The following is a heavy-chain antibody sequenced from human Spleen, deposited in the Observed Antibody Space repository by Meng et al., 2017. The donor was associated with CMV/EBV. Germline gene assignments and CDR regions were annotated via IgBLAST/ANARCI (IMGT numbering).Heavy chain of an antibody. V-gene: IGHV3-23*03. D-gene: IGHD3-3*01. Sequence: GESLKISCAASGFTFSSRAMSWVRQAPGKGLEWVSVIYRGGGTTFYVDSVKGRFTISRDNSKNTLYLQMNSLRAEDTAVYYCARDLRYDFWSGYPDYWGQGTLVTVSS. CDR2: IYRGGGTT. J-gene: IGHJ4*02. CDR3: ARDLRYDFWSGYPDY. CDR1: GFTFSSRA.